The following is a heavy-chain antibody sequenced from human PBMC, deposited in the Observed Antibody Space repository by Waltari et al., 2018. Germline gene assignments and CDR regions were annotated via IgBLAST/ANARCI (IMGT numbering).Heavy chain of an antibody. D-gene: IGHD2-15*01. J-gene: IGHJ5*02. V-gene: IGHV4-34*01. Sequence: QVQLQQWGAGLLKPSETLSLTCAVYGGSFSGYYWSWIRQPPGKGLEWIGEINHSGSTNYNPSLKSRVTISVDTSKNQFSLKLSSVTAADTAVYYCARGGGNCSGGSCFSGCFDPWGQGTLVTVSS. CDR1: GGSFSGYY. CDR3: ARGGGNCSGGSCFSGCFDP. CDR2: INHSGST.